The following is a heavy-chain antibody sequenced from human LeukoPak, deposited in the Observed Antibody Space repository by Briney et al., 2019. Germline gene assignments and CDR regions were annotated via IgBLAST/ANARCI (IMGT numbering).Heavy chain of an antibody. CDR1: GGSISSYY. D-gene: IGHD6-6*01. CDR3: ARVQQQLVSWNWFDP. J-gene: IGHJ5*02. Sequence: KPSETLSLTCTVSGGSISSYYWSWIGQPPGKGLEWIGYIYYSGSTNYNPSLKSRVTISVDTSKNQFSLKLSSVTAADTAVYYCARVQQQLVSWNWFDPWGQGTLVTVSS. CDR2: IYYSGST. V-gene: IGHV4-59*01.